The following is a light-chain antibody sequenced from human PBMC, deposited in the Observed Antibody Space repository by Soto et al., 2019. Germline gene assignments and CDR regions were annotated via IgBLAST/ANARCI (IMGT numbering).Light chain of an antibody. Sequence: QSALTQLASVSGSPGQSITISCSGTSSDIGSYDHVAWYQQFPGKSPKLMIYAVSDRPSGVSDRFSGSKSGITASLTISGLQTEDEADYYCISYTDRQSYLFGTGTKVTAL. V-gene: IGLV2-14*03. CDR2: AVS. CDR1: SSDIGSYDH. J-gene: IGLJ1*01. CDR3: ISYTDRQSYL.